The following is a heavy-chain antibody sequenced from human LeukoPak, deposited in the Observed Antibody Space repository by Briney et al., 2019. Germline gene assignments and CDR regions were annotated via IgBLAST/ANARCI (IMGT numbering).Heavy chain of an antibody. D-gene: IGHD4-17*01. V-gene: IGHV3-7*01. CDR3: ARVRDYGDLPFYFDY. CDR2: IKQDGSEK. Sequence: GGSLRLSCAASGFTFSSYWMSWVRQAPGKGLEWVANIKQDGSEKYYVDSVKGRFTISRDNAENSLYLQMNSLRAEDTAVYYCARVRDYGDLPFYFDYWGQGTLVTVSS. J-gene: IGHJ4*02. CDR1: GFTFSSYW.